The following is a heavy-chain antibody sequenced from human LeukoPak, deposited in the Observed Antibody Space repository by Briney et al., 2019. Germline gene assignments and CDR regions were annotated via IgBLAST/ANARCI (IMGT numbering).Heavy chain of an antibody. J-gene: IGHJ4*02. CDR2: IWYDGSNK. Sequence: PGGSLRLSCAASGFTFNNYGMHWVRQAPGKGLDWVAVIWYDGSNKYYADSVKGRFTISRDNSKNTLYLQMNSLRAEDTAVYYCARGLAYSWSYYGMDYWGQGTLVTVSS. CDR1: GFTFNNYG. D-gene: IGHD1-26*01. CDR3: ARGLAYSWSYYGMDY. V-gene: IGHV3-33*01.